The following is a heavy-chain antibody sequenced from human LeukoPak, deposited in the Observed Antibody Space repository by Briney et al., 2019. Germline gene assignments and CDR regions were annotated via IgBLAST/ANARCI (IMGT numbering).Heavy chain of an antibody. D-gene: IGHD2-15*01. Sequence: PSETLSLTCSVSGGSISHYYWTWIRQPAGKGLEWIGRIYVTGNTDYNPSDSNPSLKSRVTISEDTARNHFSLKLTSVTAADTAVYYCARVFCNGGSCYHFDYWGQGTLVTVSS. V-gene: IGHV4-4*07. CDR3: ARVFCNGGSCYHFDY. CDR1: GGSISHYY. J-gene: IGHJ4*02. CDR2: IYVTGNT.